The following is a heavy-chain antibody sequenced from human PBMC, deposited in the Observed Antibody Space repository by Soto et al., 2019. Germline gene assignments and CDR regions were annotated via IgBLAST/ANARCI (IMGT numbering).Heavy chain of an antibody. V-gene: IGHV3-66*01. CDR3: ARVGVGQLWNSVDY. J-gene: IGHJ4*02. CDR2: IYSGGST. CDR1: GFTVSSNY. D-gene: IGHD5-18*01. Sequence: EVQLVESGGGLVQPGGSLRLSCAASGFTVSSNYMSWVRQAPGKGLEWVSVIYSGGSTYYADSVKGRFTISRDNSKNTLYLQMNSLRAEDKAVYYCARVGVGQLWNSVDYWGQGTLVTVSS.